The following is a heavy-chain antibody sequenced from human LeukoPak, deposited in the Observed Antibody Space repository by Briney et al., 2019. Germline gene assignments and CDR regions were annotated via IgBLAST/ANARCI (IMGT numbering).Heavy chain of an antibody. V-gene: IGHV4-61*05. Sequence: NPSETLSLTCTVSGGSISSSSYYWGWIRQPPGKGLEWIGYIYYSGSTNYNPSLKSRVTISVDTSKNQFSLKLSSVTAADTAVYYCASYLPYSYGYGAFDIWGQGTMVTVSS. CDR3: ASYLPYSYGYGAFDI. CDR2: IYYSGST. J-gene: IGHJ3*02. D-gene: IGHD5-18*01. CDR1: GGSISSSSYY.